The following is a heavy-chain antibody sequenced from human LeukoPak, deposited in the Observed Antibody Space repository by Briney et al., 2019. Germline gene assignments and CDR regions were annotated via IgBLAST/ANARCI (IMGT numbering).Heavy chain of an antibody. J-gene: IGHJ4*02. V-gene: IGHV4-59*01. Sequence: SETLSLTCTVPGGSIRNYYWSWIRQPPGKGLEWIGYIHYSGSTNYNPSLKSRVAISLDTSNNQFSLKLSSVTAADTAVYYCARTFWGTYIDYWGQGTLVTVSS. CDR2: IHYSGST. D-gene: IGHD3-16*01. CDR3: ARTFWGTYIDY. CDR1: GGSIRNYY.